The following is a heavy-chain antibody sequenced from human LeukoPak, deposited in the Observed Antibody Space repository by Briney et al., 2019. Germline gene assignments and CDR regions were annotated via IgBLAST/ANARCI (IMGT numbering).Heavy chain of an antibody. CDR1: GFTFSSYW. D-gene: IGHD3-3*01. V-gene: IGHV3-74*01. CDR2: ISPDGSTT. Sequence: GGSLRLSCAASGFTFSSYWMHRVRQAPGKGLVWVSRISPDGSTTGHADSVKGRFTTSRDNAKNTLFLQMNSLRAEDTAVYYCTRDFDFSSAIWGQGTLVTVSS. CDR3: TRDFDFSSAI. J-gene: IGHJ4*02.